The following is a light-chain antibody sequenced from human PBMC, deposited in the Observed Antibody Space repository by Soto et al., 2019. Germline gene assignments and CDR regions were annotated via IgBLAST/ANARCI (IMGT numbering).Light chain of an antibody. Sequence: QSALTQPASVSGSPGQSITISCTGTSSDVGGNKYVSWYQHYPGKAPKLMICDVSNRPSGVSNRFSGSKSGNTASLTISGLQAEDEVDYYCSAFTGTTYVFGTGTRSPS. CDR3: SAFTGTTYV. CDR1: SSDVGGNKY. CDR2: DVS. V-gene: IGLV2-14*03. J-gene: IGLJ1*01.